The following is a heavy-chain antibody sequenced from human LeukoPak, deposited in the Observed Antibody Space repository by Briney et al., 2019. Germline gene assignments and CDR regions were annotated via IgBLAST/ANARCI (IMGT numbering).Heavy chain of an antibody. J-gene: IGHJ3*02. CDR2: IIPLFRTA. CDR3: ATNYEILSGYPKNYYFHI. CDR1: GGTFSSYA. D-gene: IGHD3-9*01. Sequence: SVKVSCKASGGTFSSYAIGWVRQAPGQGPEWMGGIIPLFRTANYAQKFQGRVTITADRSTNTAFMELSSLRSEDTAMYYCATNYEILSGYPKNYYFHIWGQGTMVTVSS. V-gene: IGHV1-69*06.